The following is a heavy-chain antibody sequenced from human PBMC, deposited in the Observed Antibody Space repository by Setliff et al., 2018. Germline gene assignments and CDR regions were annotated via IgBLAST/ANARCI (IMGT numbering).Heavy chain of an antibody. D-gene: IGHD4-4*01. J-gene: IGHJ6*03. CDR1: GGTFSSYA. CDR2: IIPMFGTT. Sequence: SVKVSCKASGGTFSSYAIDWVRQAPGQGLEWMGGIIPMFGTTNYAQRFRGRVTITADESTTTAYLELSSLRSEDTAVYYCARGRPTANPYYYYYMDVWGKGTTVTVSS. CDR3: ARGRPTANPYYYYYMDV. V-gene: IGHV1-69*13.